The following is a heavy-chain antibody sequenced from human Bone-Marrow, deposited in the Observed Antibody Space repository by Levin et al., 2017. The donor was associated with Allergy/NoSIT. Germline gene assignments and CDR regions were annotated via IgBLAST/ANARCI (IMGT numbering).Heavy chain of an antibody. CDR2: ISSSSSYT. Sequence: GESLKISCAASGFTFSDYYMSWIRQAPGKGLEWVSYISSSSSYTNYADSVKGRFTISRDNAKNSLYLQMNSLRAEDTAVYYCARDGCSSNSCDGGYPDYWGQGTLVTVSS. V-gene: IGHV3-11*06. CDR3: ARDGCSSNSCDGGYPDY. CDR1: GFTFSDYY. J-gene: IGHJ4*02. D-gene: IGHD2-2*01.